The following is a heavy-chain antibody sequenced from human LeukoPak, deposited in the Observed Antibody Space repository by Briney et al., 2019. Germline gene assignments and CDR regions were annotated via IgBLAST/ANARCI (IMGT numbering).Heavy chain of an antibody. J-gene: IGHJ5*02. CDR2: INHSGST. CDR3: ARGQNYCSGGSCELCWFDP. Sequence: SETLSLTCAVYGGSFSGYYWSGIRQPPGKGLEWIGEINHSGSTNYNPSLKSRVTISVDTSKNQFSLKLSSVTAADTAVYYCARGQNYCSGGSCELCWFDPWGQGTLVTVSS. D-gene: IGHD2-15*01. CDR1: GGSFSGYY. V-gene: IGHV4-34*01.